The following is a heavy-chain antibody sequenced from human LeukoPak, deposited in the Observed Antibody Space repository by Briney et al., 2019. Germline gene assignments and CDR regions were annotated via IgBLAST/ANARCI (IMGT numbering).Heavy chain of an antibody. CDR2: IIPILGIA. Sequence: VASVKVSCKASGGTFSSYAISWVRQAPGQGLEWMGRIIPILGIANYAQKFQGRVTITADKSTSTAYMELSSLRSEDTAVYYCASRPTSKWEPHLDYWGQGTLVTVSS. CDR3: ASRPTSKWEPHLDY. J-gene: IGHJ4*02. D-gene: IGHD1-26*01. V-gene: IGHV1-69*04. CDR1: GGTFSSYA.